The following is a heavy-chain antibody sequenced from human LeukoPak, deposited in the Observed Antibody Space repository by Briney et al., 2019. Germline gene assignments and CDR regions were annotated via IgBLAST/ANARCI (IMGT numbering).Heavy chain of an antibody. Sequence: SETLSLTCTVSGGSISSSSYYWGWIRQPPGKGLEWIGSIFYSGSTNYNPSLKSRVTISVDTSKNQFSLKLSSVTAADTAVYYCARHGDTAILYPFDIWGQGTMVTVSS. CDR3: ARHGDTAILYPFDI. CDR1: GGSISSSSYY. V-gene: IGHV4-39*01. J-gene: IGHJ3*02. CDR2: IFYSGST. D-gene: IGHD5-18*01.